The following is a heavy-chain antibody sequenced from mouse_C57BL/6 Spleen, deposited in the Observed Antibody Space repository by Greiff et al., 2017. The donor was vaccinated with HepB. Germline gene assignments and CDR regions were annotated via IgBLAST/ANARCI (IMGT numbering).Heavy chain of an antibody. CDR3: ARCRAGHRAWFAY. Sequence: VQLQQSGPELVKPGASVKISCKASGYAFSSSWMNWVKQRPGKGLEWIGRIYPGDGDTNYNGKFKGKATLTADKSSSTAYMQLSSLTSEDSAVYFCARCRAGHRAWFAYWGQGTLVTVSA. V-gene: IGHV1-82*01. J-gene: IGHJ3*01. D-gene: IGHD3-1*01. CDR2: IYPGDGDT. CDR1: GYAFSSSW.